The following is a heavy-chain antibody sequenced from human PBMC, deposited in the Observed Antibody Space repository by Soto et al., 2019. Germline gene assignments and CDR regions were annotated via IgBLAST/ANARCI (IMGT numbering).Heavy chain of an antibody. D-gene: IGHD4-17*01. CDR2: IYWNDDK. V-gene: IGHV2-5*01. CDR1: GFSLSTSGVG. J-gene: IGHJ4*02. CDR3: AHHKAPIYYGDYVSIDY. Sequence: QITLKESGPTLVKPTQTLTLTCTFSGFSLSTSGVGVGWIRQPPGKALEWLALIYWNDDKRYSPSLKSRLTITKDTSKNQVVLTMTNMDPVDTATYYCAHHKAPIYYGDYVSIDYWGQGTLVTVSS.